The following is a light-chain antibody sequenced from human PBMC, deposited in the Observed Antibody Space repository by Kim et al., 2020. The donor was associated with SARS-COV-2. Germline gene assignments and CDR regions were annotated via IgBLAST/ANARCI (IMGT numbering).Light chain of an antibody. V-gene: IGLV3-19*01. CDR2: GRN. Sequence: SSELTQDPAVSVAWGQTVRITCQGDSLRSYYATWYQQKPRQAPLLVIFGRNNRPSGIPDRFSGSTSGNTASLTISGAQAEDEADFYCQSRDSGGNVVFGGGTQLTVL. CDR1: SLRSYY. CDR3: QSRDSGGNVV. J-gene: IGLJ2*01.